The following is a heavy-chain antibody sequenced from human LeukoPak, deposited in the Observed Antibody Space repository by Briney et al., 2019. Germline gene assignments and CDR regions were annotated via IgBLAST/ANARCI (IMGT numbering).Heavy chain of an antibody. CDR1: GGSISSYY. Sequence: SETLSLTCTVSGGSISSYYWSWIRQPPGKGLEWIGYIYYSGSTNYNPSLKSRVTISVDTSKNQFSLKLSSVTAADTAVYYCAALGNFDYWGQGTLVTVSS. D-gene: IGHD3-16*02. V-gene: IGHV4-59*01. CDR3: AALGNFDY. CDR2: IYYSGST. J-gene: IGHJ4*02.